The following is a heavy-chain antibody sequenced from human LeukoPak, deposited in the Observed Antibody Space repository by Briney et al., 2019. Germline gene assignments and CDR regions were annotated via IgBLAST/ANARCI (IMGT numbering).Heavy chain of an antibody. CDR2: INPNSGVT. CDR1: GYIFTDYH. D-gene: IGHD2-2*01. Sequence: ASVKVSCKASGYIFTDYHIHWVRQAPGQGLEWGGLINPNSGVTNYAQKFQGRVIMTRDTSISTAYMELSRLTSDDTAVYYCARDLQGHVAVPAAILGDWGQGGLVTVSS. CDR3: ARDLQGHVAVPAAILGD. J-gene: IGHJ4*02. V-gene: IGHV1-2*02.